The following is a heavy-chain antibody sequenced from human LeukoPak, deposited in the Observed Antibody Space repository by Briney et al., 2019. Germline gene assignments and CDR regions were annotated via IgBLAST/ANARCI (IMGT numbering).Heavy chain of an antibody. CDR1: GGSFSCYY. Sequence: SETLSLTCAVYGGSFSCYYWSWIRQPPGKGLEWIGEINHSGSTNYNPSLKSRVTISVDTSKNQFSLKLSSVTAADTAVYYCARGDNYYYYGMDVWGQGTTVTVSS. V-gene: IGHV4-34*01. CDR2: INHSGST. J-gene: IGHJ6*02. CDR3: ARGDNYYYYGMDV.